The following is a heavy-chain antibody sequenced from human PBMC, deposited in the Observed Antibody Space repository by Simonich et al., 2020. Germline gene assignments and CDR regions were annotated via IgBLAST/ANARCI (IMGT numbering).Heavy chain of an antibody. CDR3: AMEYFQH. CDR1: GYTFTGYY. V-gene: IGHV1-2*06. J-gene: IGHJ1*01. Sequence: QVQLVQSGAEVKKPGASVKVSCKASGYTFTGYYMHWVGQSPGQGLEWMGRNNPTRGGTNYAKKFQGRVTMTRDTSISTAYMELSRRRSDDTAVYYCAMEYFQHWGQGTLVTVSS. CDR2: NNPTRGGT.